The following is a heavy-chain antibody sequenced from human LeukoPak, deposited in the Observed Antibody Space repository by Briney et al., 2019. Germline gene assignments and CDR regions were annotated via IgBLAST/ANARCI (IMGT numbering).Heavy chain of an antibody. Sequence: ASVKVSCKASGYTFTSYGISWVRQAPGQGLEWMGWISAYNGNTNYAQKLQGRVTMTTDTSTSTAYMELRSLRSDDTAVYYCARDLFRYTIFGVVTNFPSAFGIWGQGTMVTVSS. D-gene: IGHD3-3*01. CDR2: ISAYNGNT. J-gene: IGHJ3*02. CDR1: GYTFTSYG. V-gene: IGHV1-18*01. CDR3: ARDLFRYTIFGVVTNFPSAFGI.